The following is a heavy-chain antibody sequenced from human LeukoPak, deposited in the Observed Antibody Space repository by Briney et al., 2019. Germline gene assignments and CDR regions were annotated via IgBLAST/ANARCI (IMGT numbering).Heavy chain of an antibody. D-gene: IGHD5-18*01. CDR3: AAEYSHGFMDV. Sequence: SVKVSCKASGGTFSSYAISWVRQAPGQGLEWMGRIIPIFGIANYAQKFQGRVTITADKSTSTAYMELSSLRSEDTAVYYCAAEYSHGFMDVWGQGTTVTVSS. CDR2: IIPIFGIA. CDR1: GGTFSSYA. V-gene: IGHV1-69*04. J-gene: IGHJ6*02.